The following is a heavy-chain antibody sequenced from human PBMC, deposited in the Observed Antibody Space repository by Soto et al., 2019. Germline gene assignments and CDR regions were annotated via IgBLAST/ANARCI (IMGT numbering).Heavy chain of an antibody. CDR3: ARDVADDSRGFSDY. CDR1: GYTFTNYG. J-gene: IGHJ4*02. D-gene: IGHD3-22*01. Sequence: ASLKVSCKASGYTFTNYGISWVRQAPGQGLEWMGWISAYNGNTNYAQKLQGRVTMTTDTSTSTAYMELRSLRSDDTAVYYCARDVADDSRGFSDYRGQESLVIVSS. CDR2: ISAYNGNT. V-gene: IGHV1-18*01.